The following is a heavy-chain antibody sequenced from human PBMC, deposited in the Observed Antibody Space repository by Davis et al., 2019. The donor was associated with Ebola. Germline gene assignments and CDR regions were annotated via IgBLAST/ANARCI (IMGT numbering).Heavy chain of an antibody. CDR1: GGSFSGYY. J-gene: IGHJ4*02. V-gene: IGHV4-34*01. CDR3: AREYYYGSGSYYHDY. Sequence: PSETLSLTCAVYGGSFSGYYWSWIRQPPGKGLEWIGEINHSGSTNYNPSLKSRVTISVDTSKNQFSLKLSSVTAADTAVYYCAREYYYGSGSYYHDYWGQGTLVTVSS. CDR2: INHSGST. D-gene: IGHD3-10*01.